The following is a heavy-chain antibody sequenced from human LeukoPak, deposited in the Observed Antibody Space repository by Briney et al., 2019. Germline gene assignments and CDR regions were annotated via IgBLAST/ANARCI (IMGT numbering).Heavy chain of an antibody. CDR2: ANPYGGST. D-gene: IGHD5-18*01. CDR1: GYTFTSYY. CDR3: ARAYGYYKPEFDY. V-gene: IGHV1-46*01. J-gene: IGHJ4*02. Sequence: ASVKVSCKASGYTFTSYYMHWVRQAPGQGLEWMEIANPYGGSTNYAQKFQDRVTMTWDMATTTVYMELSSLRSEDTAVYYCARAYGYYKPEFDYWGQGTVVTVSS.